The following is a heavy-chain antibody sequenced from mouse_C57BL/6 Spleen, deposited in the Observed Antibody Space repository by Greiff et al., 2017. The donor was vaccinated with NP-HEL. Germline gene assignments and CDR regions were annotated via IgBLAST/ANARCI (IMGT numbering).Heavy chain of an antibody. J-gene: IGHJ2*01. CDR1: GYTFTSYW. D-gene: IGHD1-1*01. CDR3: ARRGYYGSSYGDY. CDR2: IYPRSGNT. V-gene: IGHV1-81*01. Sequence: QVQLKQPGAELVKPGASVKMSCKASGYTFTSYWITWVKQRTGQGLEWIGEIYPRSGNTYYNEKFKGKATLTADKSSSTAYMELRSLTSEDSAVYFCARRGYYGSSYGDYWGQGTTLTVSS.